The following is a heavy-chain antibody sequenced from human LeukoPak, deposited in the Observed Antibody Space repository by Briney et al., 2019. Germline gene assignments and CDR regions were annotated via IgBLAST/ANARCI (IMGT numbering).Heavy chain of an antibody. D-gene: IGHD3-22*01. CDR1: GYTFTGYY. J-gene: IGHJ3*01. CDR3: ARDLRTHYYDSSGY. V-gene: IGHV1-2*02. Sequence: ASVKVSCKASGYTFTGYYMHWVRQAPGQGLEWMGWINPNSGGTNYAQEFQGRVTMTRDTSISTAYMELSRLRSDDTAVYYCARDLRTHYYDSSGYWGQGTMVTVSS. CDR2: INPNSGGT.